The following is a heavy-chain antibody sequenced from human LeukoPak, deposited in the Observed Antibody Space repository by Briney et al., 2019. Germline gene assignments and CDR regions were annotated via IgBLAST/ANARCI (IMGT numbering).Heavy chain of an antibody. J-gene: IGHJ6*03. V-gene: IGHV1-69*05. CDR1: GGTFSSYA. D-gene: IGHD4-17*01. CDR2: IIPIFGTA. CDR3: ARDDYGDGRSIDYYYMDV. Sequence: SVKVSCKASGGTFSSYAINWVRQAPGQGLEWMGRIIPIFGTANYAQKFQGRVTITTDESTSTAYMELSSLRSEDTAVYYCARDDYGDGRSIDYYYMDVWGKGTTVTVSS.